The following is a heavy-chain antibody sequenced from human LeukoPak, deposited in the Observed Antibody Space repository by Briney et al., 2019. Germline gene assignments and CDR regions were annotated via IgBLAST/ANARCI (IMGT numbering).Heavy chain of an antibody. D-gene: IGHD2-2*01. CDR2: ISGSGGST. V-gene: IGHV3-23*01. CDR3: AKDPRYCSSTSCYDYFYYMDV. J-gene: IGHJ6*03. Sequence: GGSLRLSCAASGFTFSSYAMSWVRQAPGKGLEWVSAISGSGGSTYYADSVKGRFTISRDISKNTLHLQMNSLRAEDTAVYYCAKDPRYCSSTSCYDYFYYMDVWGKGTTVTVSS. CDR1: GFTFSSYA.